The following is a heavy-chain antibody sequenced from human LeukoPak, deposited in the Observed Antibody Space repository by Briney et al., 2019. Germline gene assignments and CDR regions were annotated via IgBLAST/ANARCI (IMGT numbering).Heavy chain of an antibody. J-gene: IGHJ3*02. Sequence: SQTLSLTCTVSGGSISSGGYYWSWIRQPPGKGLEWIGEINHSGSTNYNPSLKSRVTISVDTSKNQFSLKLSSVTAADTAVYYCARGSYYYDSSGYYKRPGAFDIWGQGTMVTVSS. CDR2: INHSGST. V-gene: IGHV4-30-2*01. CDR3: ARGSYYYDSSGYYKRPGAFDI. D-gene: IGHD3-22*01. CDR1: GGSISSGGYY.